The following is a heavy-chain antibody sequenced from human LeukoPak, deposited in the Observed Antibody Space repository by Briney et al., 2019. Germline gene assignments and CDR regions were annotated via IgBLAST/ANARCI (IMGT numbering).Heavy chain of an antibody. V-gene: IGHV7-4-1*02. D-gene: IGHD3-9*01. J-gene: IGHJ4*02. CDR3: ARDYRYDILTGYYD. CDR1: GYTFTSYA. CDR2: INTNTGNP. Sequence: ASVKVSCKASGYTFTSYAMNWVRQAPGQGLEWMGWINTNTGNPTYAQGFTGRFVFSLDTSVSTAYLQISSLKAEDTAVYYCARDYRYDILTGYYDWGQGTLVTVSS.